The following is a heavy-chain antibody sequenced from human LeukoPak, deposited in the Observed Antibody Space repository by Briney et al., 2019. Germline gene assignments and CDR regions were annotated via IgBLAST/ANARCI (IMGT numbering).Heavy chain of an antibody. CDR1: GYTFTGYY. Sequence: ASVKVSCKATGYTFTGYYIHWVRQAPGQGLEWMGWINPNSGGTNYAQKFQGRVTMTRDTSISTAHMELSRLRSDDTAVYYCARVVSGGHYYFDYWGQGTLVTVSS. CDR3: ARVVSGGHYYFDY. V-gene: IGHV1-2*02. CDR2: INPNSGGT. J-gene: IGHJ4*02. D-gene: IGHD5/OR15-5a*01.